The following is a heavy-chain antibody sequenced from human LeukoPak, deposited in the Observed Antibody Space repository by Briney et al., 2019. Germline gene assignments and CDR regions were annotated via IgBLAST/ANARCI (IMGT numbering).Heavy chain of an antibody. D-gene: IGHD1-26*01. V-gene: IGHV1-2*02. J-gene: IGHJ4*02. CDR2: INPNSGGT. CDR3: AKSRIVGAHCLDY. CDR1: GYTFTGYY. Sequence: VASVKVSCKASGYTFTGYYMHWVRQAPGQGLELMGWINPNSGGTNYAQKFQGRVTMTRDTSISTAYMELSRLRSDDTAVYYCAKSRIVGAHCLDYWGQGTLVTVSS.